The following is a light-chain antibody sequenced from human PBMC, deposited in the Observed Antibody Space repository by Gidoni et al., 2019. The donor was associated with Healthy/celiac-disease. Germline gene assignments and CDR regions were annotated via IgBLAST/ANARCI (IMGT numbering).Light chain of an antibody. J-gene: IGKJ4*01. CDR3: QQYKNWPS. Sequence: EIVMTPSPATLSVSPGERATLSCRASQSVSSNLAWYQQKPGQAPRLLIYGASTRATGIPARFSGSGSGTEFTLTISSLQSEDFAVYYCQQYKNWPSFGGGTKVEIK. CDR2: GAS. CDR1: QSVSSN. V-gene: IGKV3-15*01.